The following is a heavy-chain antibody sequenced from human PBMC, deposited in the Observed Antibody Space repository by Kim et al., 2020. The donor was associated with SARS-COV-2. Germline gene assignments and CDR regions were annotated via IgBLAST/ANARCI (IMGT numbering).Heavy chain of an antibody. CDR2: IYPGDSET. CDR1: GYTFTSYW. D-gene: IGHD2-15*01. V-gene: IGHV5-51*01. CDR3: ARVSAAGRWFDY. Sequence: GESLKISCKGSGYTFTSYWIGWVRQMPGKGLEWMGIIYPGDSETRYSPSFQGQVTFSADKSITTAYLHWSRLKASDTAIYYCARVSAAGRWFDYWGQGTL. J-gene: IGHJ4*02.